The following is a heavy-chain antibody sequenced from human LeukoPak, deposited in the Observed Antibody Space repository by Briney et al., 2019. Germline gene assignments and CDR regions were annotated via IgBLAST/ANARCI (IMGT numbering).Heavy chain of an antibody. D-gene: IGHD4-23*01. CDR2: INHSGNT. V-gene: IGHV4-34*01. Sequence: SETLSLSCAVSGLSLIGSHWNGFRQPLGNGLEWIGEINHSGNTNYNPSLKSRVTISVDPSKNQFSLKLRSVTAADTAVYYCARDPTTVVTLPYYFDDWGQGTLVTVSS. CDR3: ARDPTTVVTLPYYFDD. CDR1: GLSLIGSH. J-gene: IGHJ4*02.